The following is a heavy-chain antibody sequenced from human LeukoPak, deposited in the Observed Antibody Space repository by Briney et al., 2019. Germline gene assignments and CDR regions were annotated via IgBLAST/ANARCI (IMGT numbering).Heavy chain of an antibody. CDR3: AKSSSGPVYFDY. CDR2: ISGRDSST. J-gene: IGHJ4*02. CDR1: GFTFSSYA. Sequence: PGGSLRLSCAASGFTFSSYAMNWVRQAPGKGLEWVSAISGRDSSTYYADSVKGRFTISRDNSKNTLYLQMNSLRAEDTAVYYCAKSSSGPVYFDYWGQGTLVTVSS. D-gene: IGHD3-22*01. V-gene: IGHV3-23*01.